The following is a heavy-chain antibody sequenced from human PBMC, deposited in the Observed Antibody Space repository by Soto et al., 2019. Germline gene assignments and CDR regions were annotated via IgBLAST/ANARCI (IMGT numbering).Heavy chain of an antibody. CDR2: IYWNDDK. D-gene: IGHD1-26*01. V-gene: IGHV2-5*01. Sequence: QITLKESGPTLVKPTQTLTLTCTFSGFSLSTGGVAVGWIHQPPGKALEWLALIYWNDDKRYSPSLKSRLTIAKDTSKNQVVRTMTNMDPVDTATYYCAHGASVPCCYYFDYWGQGTLVTVSS. CDR1: GFSLSTGGVA. CDR3: AHGASVPCCYYFDY. J-gene: IGHJ4*02.